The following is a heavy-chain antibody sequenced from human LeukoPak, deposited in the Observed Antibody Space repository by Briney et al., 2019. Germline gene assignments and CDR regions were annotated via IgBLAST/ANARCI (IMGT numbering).Heavy chain of an antibody. D-gene: IGHD3-10*01. CDR3: ARDPGEVLLWFGYGMDV. J-gene: IGHJ6*02. Sequence: PGRSLRLSCAASRFTFSSYGMHWVRQAPGKGLEWVASIWYDGSNKYYADSVKGRFTISRDNSKNTLYLQMNSLRAEDTAVYYCARDPGEVLLWFGYGMDVWGQGTTVIVSS. CDR2: IWYDGSNK. CDR1: RFTFSSYG. V-gene: IGHV3-33*01.